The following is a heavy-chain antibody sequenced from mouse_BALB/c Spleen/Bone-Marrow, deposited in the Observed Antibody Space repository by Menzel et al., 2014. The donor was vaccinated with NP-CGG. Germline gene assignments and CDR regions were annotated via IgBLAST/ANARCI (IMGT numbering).Heavy chain of an antibody. V-gene: IGHV1-9*01. Sequence: VQLQQSGAELMKPGASVKISCKATGYTFSNYWIDWVKQRPGHGLEWIGEILPGSGTANYNEKFKGKATFTADTSSNTAYMQLSSLTSEDSALYYCARASVVPYYFDFWGQSTTPTVSS. J-gene: IGHJ2*01. CDR1: GYTFSNYW. CDR3: ARASVVPYYFDF. D-gene: IGHD1-1*01. CDR2: ILPGSGTA.